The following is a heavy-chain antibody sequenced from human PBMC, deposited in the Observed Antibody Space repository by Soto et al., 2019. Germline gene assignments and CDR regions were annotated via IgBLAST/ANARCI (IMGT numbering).Heavy chain of an antibody. V-gene: IGHV1-3*01. D-gene: IGHD3-9*01. CDR1: GYTFTSYV. CDR3: ARASPTMTLRPGYKYYMDV. Sequence: ASVKVSCKTSGYTFTSYVMSWVRQAPGQRLEWMGWISAGNGNTKYSQNFQGRVTITRDTSASTVYMELSSLRSEDTAVYYCARASPTMTLRPGYKYYMDVWGEGTAVTV. J-gene: IGHJ6*03. CDR2: ISAGNGNT.